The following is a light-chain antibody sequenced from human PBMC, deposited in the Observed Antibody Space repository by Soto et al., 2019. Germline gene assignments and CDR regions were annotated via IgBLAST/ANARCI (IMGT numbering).Light chain of an antibody. CDR1: QSVRTT. CDR2: GAS. J-gene: IGKJ1*01. Sequence: MRQSPATLSVSPGQRATLSCRASQSVRTTVAWYHQRPGQAPRLLIYGASNRATGIPDRFSASGSATEFTLTISSLQSEDFAVYYCQKYNDWPRKCGQGTKGDIK. V-gene: IGKV3D-15*01. CDR3: QKYNDWPRK.